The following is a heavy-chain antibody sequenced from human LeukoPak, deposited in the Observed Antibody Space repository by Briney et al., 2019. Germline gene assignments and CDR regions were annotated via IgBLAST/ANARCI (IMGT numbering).Heavy chain of an antibody. V-gene: IGHV3-7*01. D-gene: IGHD3-22*01. CDR3: ARDWGAYYHFFDY. J-gene: IGHJ4*02. CDR1: GFTMSVYW. Sequence: GGSLRLSCEASGFTMSVYWMSWVRQAPGKGLEWVGYIKKGGSERNYVDSVKGRFTISRDNAKKSLYLQINSLRAEDTAVYYCARDWGAYYHFFDYWGQGTLVTVSS. CDR2: IKKGGSER.